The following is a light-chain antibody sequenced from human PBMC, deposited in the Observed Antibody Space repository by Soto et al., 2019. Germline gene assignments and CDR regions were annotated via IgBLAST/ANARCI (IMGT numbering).Light chain of an antibody. V-gene: IGKV3D-20*02. CDR3: QQRRIWPPIT. CDR2: GAS. CDR1: QSVSSSY. Sequence: EIVLTQSPGTLSLSPGERATLSCRASQSVSSSYLAWYQQKPGQAPRLLIYGASTRATGIPARFSGSGSGTDFTPTISSLEPEDIAVYYCQQRRIWPPITFGQGTRLEIK. J-gene: IGKJ5*01.